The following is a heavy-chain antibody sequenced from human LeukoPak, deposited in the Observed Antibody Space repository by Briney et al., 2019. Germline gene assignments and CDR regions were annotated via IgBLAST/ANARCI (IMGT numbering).Heavy chain of an antibody. D-gene: IGHD3-16*02. V-gene: IGHV3-23*01. Sequence: GGSLRLSCAASGFTFSSYTMNWVRQAPGKGPEWVSSIDGSAGATYYADSVKGRFTISRDNSKNTLYLHMNSLRAEDTAVYYCAKDYDYVWGTYRSSFDYWGQGTLVTVSS. CDR2: IDGSAGAT. CDR1: GFTFSSYT. J-gene: IGHJ4*02. CDR3: AKDYDYVWGTYRSSFDY.